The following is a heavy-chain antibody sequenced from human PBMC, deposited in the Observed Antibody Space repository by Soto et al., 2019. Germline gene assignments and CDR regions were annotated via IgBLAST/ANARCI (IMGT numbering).Heavy chain of an antibody. CDR2: ISAYNGNT. D-gene: IGHD2-21*02. CDR1: GYTFTSYG. J-gene: IGHJ4*02. V-gene: IGHV1-18*01. Sequence: ASVKVSCKASGYTFTSYGISWVRQAPGQGLEWMGWISAYNGNTNYAQKLQGRVTMTTDTSTSTAYMELRSLRSDDTAVYYCARAPYCGGDCYQHRENYFDYWGQGTLVTVSS. CDR3: ARAPYCGGDCYQHRENYFDY.